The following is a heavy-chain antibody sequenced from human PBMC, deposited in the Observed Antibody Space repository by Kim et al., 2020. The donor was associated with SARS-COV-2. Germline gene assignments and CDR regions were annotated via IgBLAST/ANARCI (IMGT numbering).Heavy chain of an antibody. V-gene: IGHV3-23*01. J-gene: IGHJ4*02. Sequence: VSGDRTFYADSVKGRFTISRDNSNNTLYLQMNTLRADDTGIYYCANQGDYWGQGTLVTVSS. CDR2: VSGDRT. CDR3: ANQGDY.